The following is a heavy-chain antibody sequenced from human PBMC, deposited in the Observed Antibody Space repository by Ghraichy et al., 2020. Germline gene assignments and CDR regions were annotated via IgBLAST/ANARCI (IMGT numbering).Heavy chain of an antibody. CDR1: GSTLNKYD. Sequence: GGSLRLSCEISGSTLNKYDMSWVRQAPGKGLEWVSAMSGNGQQTYYSASVRGRFNISRDRSKKTLFLQMNRLKVTDTAIYYCVKGQGGGGFGEHDYAWGQRTLVTVPS. CDR3: VKGQGGGGFGEHDYA. D-gene: IGHD3-10*01. V-gene: IGHV3-23*01. CDR2: MSGNGQQT. J-gene: IGHJ5*02.